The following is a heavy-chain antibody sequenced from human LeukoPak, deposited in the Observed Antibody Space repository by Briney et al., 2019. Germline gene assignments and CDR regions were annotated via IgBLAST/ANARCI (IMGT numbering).Heavy chain of an antibody. CDR2: IYTSGST. J-gene: IGHJ4*02. CDR1: GGSISSGSYY. Sequence: SQTLSLTCTVSGGSISSGSYYWSWIRQPAGKGLEWIGRIYTSGSTNYNPSLKSRVTISVDTSKNQFSLKLSSVTAADTAVYYCASGRTFDYWGQGTLVTVSS. CDR3: ASGRTFDY. V-gene: IGHV4-61*02.